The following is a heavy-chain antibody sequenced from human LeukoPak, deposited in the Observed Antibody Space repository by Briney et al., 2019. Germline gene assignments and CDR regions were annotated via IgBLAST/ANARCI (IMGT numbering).Heavy chain of an antibody. V-gene: IGHV1-18*01. J-gene: IGHJ1*01. CDR3: ARDQMGGSYYGYFQH. CDR1: VYTFTTYG. D-gene: IGHD1-26*01. CDR2: ISAYNGNT. Sequence: ASVTVSFTASVYTFTTYGISWVRQAPGQGREWMGWISAYNGNTKYAQKLQGRVTMTTDTSTSTAYMELKSLRSDDTAVYYCARDQMGGSYYGYFQHWGQGTLVTVSS.